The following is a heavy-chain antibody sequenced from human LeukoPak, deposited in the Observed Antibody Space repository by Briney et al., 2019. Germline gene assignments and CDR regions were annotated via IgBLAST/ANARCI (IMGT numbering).Heavy chain of an antibody. CDR1: GFTVSSYG. Sequence: QPGRSLRLSCAAAGFTVSSYGVGWVRQAPGEGREWVSAISGSGGSTYYADSVKGRFTISRDNSKNPLYLQINRLRAEDTAVHYCAKDQASMIVVVIAFDYWGQGTLVTVSS. D-gene: IGHD3-22*01. V-gene: IGHV3-23*01. CDR2: ISGSGGST. CDR3: AKDQASMIVVVIAFDY. J-gene: IGHJ4*02.